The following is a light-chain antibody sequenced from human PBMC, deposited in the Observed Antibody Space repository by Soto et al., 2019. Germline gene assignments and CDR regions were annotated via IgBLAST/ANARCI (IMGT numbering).Light chain of an antibody. CDR3: QQYKNWPPMYT. Sequence: EIVMTQSPATLSVSPGERATLSCRASQSVFSNLAWYQQKPGQAPRLLIYGASTRATGIPARFSGSGSETDFTLTIRSLQSEDFAVYYCQQYKNWPPMYTFGQGTKLEIK. CDR2: GAS. CDR1: QSVFSN. J-gene: IGKJ2*01. V-gene: IGKV3-15*01.